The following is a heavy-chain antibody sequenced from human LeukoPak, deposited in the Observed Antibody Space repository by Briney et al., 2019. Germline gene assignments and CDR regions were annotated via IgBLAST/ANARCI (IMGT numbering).Heavy chain of an antibody. V-gene: IGHV3-21*01. D-gene: IGHD3-10*01. Sequence: GGSLRLSCAASGFTFSSYSMNWVRQARGKGLEWVSSISSSSSYIYYADSVKGRFTISRDNAKNSLYLQMNSLRAEDTAVYYCARDRRLYYYGSGIKTTWGQGTLVTVSS. CDR2: ISSSSSYI. CDR1: GFTFSSYS. CDR3: ARDRRLYYYGSGIKTT. J-gene: IGHJ4*02.